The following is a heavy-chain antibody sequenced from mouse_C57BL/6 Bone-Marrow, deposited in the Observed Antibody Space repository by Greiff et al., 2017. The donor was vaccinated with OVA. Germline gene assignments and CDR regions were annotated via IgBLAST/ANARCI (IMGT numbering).Heavy chain of an antibody. Sequence: EVQLVESEGGLVQPGSSMKLSCTASGFTFSDYYMAWVRQVPEKGLEWVANINYDGSSTYYLDSLKSRFIISRDNAKNILYLQMSSLKSEDTATYYCARDGNYGDYYAMDYWGQGTSVTVSS. CDR1: GFTFSDYY. V-gene: IGHV5-16*01. D-gene: IGHD2-1*01. CDR2: INYDGSST. CDR3: ARDGNYGDYYAMDY. J-gene: IGHJ4*01.